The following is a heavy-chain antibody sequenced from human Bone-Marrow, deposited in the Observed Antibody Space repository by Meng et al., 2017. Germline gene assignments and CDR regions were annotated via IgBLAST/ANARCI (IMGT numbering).Heavy chain of an antibody. CDR3: ARDEDISAAGKLFGDY. J-gene: IGHJ4*02. V-gene: IGHV1-2*06. D-gene: IGHD6-25*01. Sequence: ASVKVSCKPSGYNFPDYYIHWVRRAPGQGLEWMGRIDPKSGDTHYAQKFQARVTMTGDTSSSTAFMELSGLRSDDTAMYYCARDEDISAAGKLFGDYWGQGTQVTVSS. CDR2: IDPKSGDT. CDR1: GYNFPDYY.